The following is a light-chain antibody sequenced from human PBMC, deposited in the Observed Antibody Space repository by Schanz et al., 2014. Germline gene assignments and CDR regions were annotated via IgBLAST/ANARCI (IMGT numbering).Light chain of an antibody. CDR1: SSNIGSNS. V-gene: IGLV1-44*01. CDR2: SNN. J-gene: IGLJ3*02. Sequence: QSVLTQPPSASGTPGQRITIPCSGSSSNIGSNSVHWYQQLPGTAPKLLIYSNNQRPSGVPDRFSGSKSGTSASLAIIGLQSEDEADYYCASWDDSLNAWVFGGGTKLTVL. CDR3: ASWDDSLNAWV.